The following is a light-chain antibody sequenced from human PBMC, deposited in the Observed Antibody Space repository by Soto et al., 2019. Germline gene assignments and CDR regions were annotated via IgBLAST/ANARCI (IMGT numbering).Light chain of an antibody. CDR3: QQYNDWPIT. V-gene: IGKV3-15*01. CDR1: QSVSDN. Sequence: EIVLLQSPATLSLSPGASVTLSCRASQSVSDNVAWYQQRPGQSPRLLMHSASARAAGLPARFSGSGSGTEFSLSIHSLQSEDFAVYFCQQYNDWPITVGKGKRLEIK. CDR2: SAS. J-gene: IGKJ5*01.